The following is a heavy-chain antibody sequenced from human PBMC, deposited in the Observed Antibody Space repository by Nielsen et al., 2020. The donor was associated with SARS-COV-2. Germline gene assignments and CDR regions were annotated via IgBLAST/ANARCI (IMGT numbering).Heavy chain of an antibody. Sequence: GGSLRLSCAASGFTFGDAIIHWVRQASGKGLEWVGRIRSKTNNYETSYAASVKGRFTISRDESKNMAYLQMSRLTTDDTAVYYCKHYYDMDVWGQGTTVTVSS. J-gene: IGHJ6*02. V-gene: IGHV3-73*01. CDR1: GFTFGDAI. CDR2: IRSKTNNYET. D-gene: IGHD2-21*01. CDR3: KHYYDMDV.